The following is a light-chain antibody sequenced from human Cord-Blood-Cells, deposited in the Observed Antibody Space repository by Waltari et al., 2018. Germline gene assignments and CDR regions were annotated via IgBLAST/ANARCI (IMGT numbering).Light chain of an antibody. CDR3: SSYTSSSTLEV. CDR2: DVS. CDR1: RSAARGDND. J-gene: IGLJ3*02. V-gene: IGLV2-14*01. Sequence: QSTLTHPASVSASPGQSITTSCTGTRSAARGDNDVSCYQQHPGKAPKLMIYDVSNRPSGVSNRFSGSKSGNTASLTISGLQAEDEADYYCSSYTSSSTLEVFGGGTKLTVL.